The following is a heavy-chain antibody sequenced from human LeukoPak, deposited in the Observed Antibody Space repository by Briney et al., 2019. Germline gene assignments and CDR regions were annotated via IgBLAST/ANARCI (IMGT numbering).Heavy chain of an antibody. D-gene: IGHD4-17*01. CDR2: IYTSGST. Sequence: SETLSLTCAVYGGSLSGYYWSWIRQPPGKGLEWIGRIYTSGSTNYNPSLKSRVTMAVDTSKNQFSLKLSSVTAADTAVYYCARDRATVTKNVYYFDYWGQGTLVTVSS. CDR3: ARDRATVTKNVYYFDY. CDR1: GGSLSGYY. V-gene: IGHV4-59*10. J-gene: IGHJ4*02.